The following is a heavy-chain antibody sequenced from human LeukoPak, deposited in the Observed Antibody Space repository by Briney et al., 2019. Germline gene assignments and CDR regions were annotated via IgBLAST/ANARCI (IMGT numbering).Heavy chain of an antibody. CDR2: ISGRDGYT. Sequence: PGASLRLSCAASGFIFSNYAMSWVRQAPGKGLEWVSAISGRDGYTYYADSVKGRFTVSRDDPKNTLYLQMNTLRVEDTAVYYCAKWGDYDILTGYYDSDYWGHGTLVTVSS. V-gene: IGHV3-23*01. CDR3: AKWGDYDILTGYYDSDY. J-gene: IGHJ4*01. D-gene: IGHD3-9*01. CDR1: GFIFSNYA.